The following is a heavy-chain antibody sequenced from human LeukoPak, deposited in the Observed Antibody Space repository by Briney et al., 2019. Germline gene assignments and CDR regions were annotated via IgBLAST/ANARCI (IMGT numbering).Heavy chain of an antibody. CDR3: ARKWSSRDWFDP. CDR2: INPKGDIT. D-gene: IGHD2-8*01. V-gene: IGHV1-46*01. CDR1: GYSFTTYS. Sequence: ASVKVSCMTSGYSFTTYSIHWVRQAPGQGLEWMGIINPKGDITTYAQRFQGRVTMTSDTSTATVYMELSGLRSKDTAIYYCARKWSSRDWFDPWGQGTLLTVSS. J-gene: IGHJ5*02.